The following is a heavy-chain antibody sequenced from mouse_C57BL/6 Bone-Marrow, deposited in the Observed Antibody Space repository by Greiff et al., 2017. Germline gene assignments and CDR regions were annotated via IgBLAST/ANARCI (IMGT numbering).Heavy chain of an antibody. D-gene: IGHD5-2*01. CDR2: IYPGSGST. V-gene: IGHV1-55*01. J-gene: IGHJ1*03. Sequence: QVQLQQPGAELVKPGASVKMSCKASGYTFTSYWITWVKQRPGQGLEWIGDIYPGSGSTNYNEKFKSKATLTVDTSSSTAYMQLSSLTSEDYAVYNCTRREYGWALDVWGTGTSVTVSS. CDR3: TRREYGWALDV. CDR1: GYTFTSYW.